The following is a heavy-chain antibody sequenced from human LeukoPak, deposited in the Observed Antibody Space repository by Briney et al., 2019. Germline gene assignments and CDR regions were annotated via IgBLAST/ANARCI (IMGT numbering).Heavy chain of an antibody. D-gene: IGHD6-19*01. CDR3: ARVGGYSSGWYLRNWYFDL. CDR2: ISSSSSYI. CDR1: GFDFNNYN. J-gene: IGHJ2*01. V-gene: IGHV3-21*01. Sequence: GGSLRLSCAAPGFDFNNYNMNWVRQAPGKGLEWVSSISSSSSYIYYADSVKGRFTISRDNAKNSLFLQMNSLRVEDTAVYYCARVGGYSSGWYLRNWYFDLWGRGTLVTVSS.